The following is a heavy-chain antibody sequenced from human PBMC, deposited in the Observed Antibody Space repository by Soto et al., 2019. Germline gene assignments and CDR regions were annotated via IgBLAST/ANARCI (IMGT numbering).Heavy chain of an antibody. CDR3: ARGGFGTYLLDY. J-gene: IGHJ4*02. D-gene: IGHD3-16*02. Sequence: GGSLRLSCAASGFTFSSYWMHWVRQAPGKGLVWVSRVNSDEISTNYADSVEGRFTIFRDNAKNIVYLQMNSLRDEDTGVYYCARGGFGTYLLDYWGQGTEVTVSS. CDR2: VNSDEIST. CDR1: GFTFSSYW. V-gene: IGHV3-74*01.